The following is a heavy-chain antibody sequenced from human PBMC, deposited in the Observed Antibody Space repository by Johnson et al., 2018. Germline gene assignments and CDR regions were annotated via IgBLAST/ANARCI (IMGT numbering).Heavy chain of an antibody. CDR3: ARGNMRYSYYMDV. V-gene: IGHV3-30-3*01. D-gene: IGHD2/OR15-2a*01. CDR2: ISFDGSNK. J-gene: IGHJ6*03. Sequence: QVQLVESGGGVVQXGRSXRLXCAASGFTFSSFAVHWVRQAPGKGPEWVAVISFDGSNKYYTDSVKGRFTISRDISKNTLYLQMNTLRAEDTAVYYCARGNMRYSYYMDVWGKGTTVTVSS. CDR1: GFTFSSFA.